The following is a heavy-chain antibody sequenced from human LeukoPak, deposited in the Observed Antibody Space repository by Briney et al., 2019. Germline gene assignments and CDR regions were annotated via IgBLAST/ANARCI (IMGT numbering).Heavy chain of an antibody. CDR1: GLRVITSG. Sequence: PGGSLRLSLTPAGLRVITSGAGSGRQSPGKGLEWISYIGGGGDAIYYAESVRGRFTISRDNARNSVYLQVNSLRVDGTAVYYCMFWGQGRDHHFDYWGQGTLVTVSS. CDR3: MFWGQGRDHHFDY. CDR2: IGGGGDAI. J-gene: IGHJ4*02. V-gene: IGHV3-48*03. D-gene: IGHD3-16*01.